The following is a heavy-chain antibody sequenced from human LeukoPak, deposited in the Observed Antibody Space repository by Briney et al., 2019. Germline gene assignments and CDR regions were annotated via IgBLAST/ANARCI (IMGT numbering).Heavy chain of an antibody. CDR3: ARAIAVAGSDAFDI. CDR1: GFTFSSYS. V-gene: IGHV3-21*01. Sequence: GGSLRLSCAASGFTFSSYSMNWVRQAPGKGLEWVSSISSSSSYIYYADSVKGRFTISRDNAKNSLYLQMNSLRAEDTAVYYCARAIAVAGSDAFDIWGQGTMVTVSS. D-gene: IGHD6-19*01. CDR2: ISSSSSYI. J-gene: IGHJ3*02.